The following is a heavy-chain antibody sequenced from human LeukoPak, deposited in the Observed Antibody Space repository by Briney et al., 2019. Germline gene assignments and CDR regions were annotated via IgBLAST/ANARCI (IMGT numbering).Heavy chain of an antibody. J-gene: IGHJ4*02. CDR2: ISSSSSYI. CDR1: GFTFSSYS. D-gene: IGHD3-3*01. V-gene: IGHV3-21*01. CDR3: ARAPYDFWSGSAPFDY. Sequence: GGSLRLSCAASGFTFSSYSMNWVRQAPGKGLEWVSSISSSSSYIYYADSVKGRFTISRDNAKNSLYLQMNSLRAEDTAVYYCARAPYDFWSGSAPFDYWGQGTLVTVSS.